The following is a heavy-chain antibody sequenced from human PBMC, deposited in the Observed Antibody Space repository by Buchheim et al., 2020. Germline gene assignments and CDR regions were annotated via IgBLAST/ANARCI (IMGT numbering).Heavy chain of an antibody. D-gene: IGHD4-17*01. V-gene: IGHV4-39*01. CDR2: IYYSGST. Sequence: QLQLQESGPGLVKPSETLSLTCTVSGGSISSSSYYWGWIRQPPGKGLEWIGSIYYSGSTYYNPSLKSRVTISVDTSKNQFSLKLSSVTAADTAVYYCARHQVTDLTVTTSFDYWGQGTL. CDR3: ARHQVTDLTVTTSFDY. CDR1: GGSISSSSYY. J-gene: IGHJ4*02.